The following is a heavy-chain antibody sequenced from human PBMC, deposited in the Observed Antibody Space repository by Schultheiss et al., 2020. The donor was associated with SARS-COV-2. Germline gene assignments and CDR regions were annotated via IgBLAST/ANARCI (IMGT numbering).Heavy chain of an antibody. V-gene: IGHV3-66*01. CDR3: ARDLSGRSDY. CDR1: GFTVSSNY. J-gene: IGHJ4*02. CDR2: IYSGGST. D-gene: IGHD1-26*01. Sequence: GGSLRLSCAASGFTVSSNYMSWVRQAPGKGLEWVSVIYSGGSTYYADSVKGRFTISRDNAKNTLYLQMNSLRADDTAVYYCARDLSGRSDYWGQGTLVTVSS.